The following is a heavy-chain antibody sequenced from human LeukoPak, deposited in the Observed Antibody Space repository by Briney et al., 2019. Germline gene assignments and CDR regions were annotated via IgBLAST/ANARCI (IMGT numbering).Heavy chain of an antibody. Sequence: GGSLRLSCAASGFTFSSYEMNWVRQAPGEGLGWGSYISSSGSIIYYADSVKGRFTISRDNANNSLYLQMNSLRAEDTAVYYCARGGLPKPFDYWGQGTLVTVSS. V-gene: IGHV3-48*03. CDR1: GFTFSSYE. CDR2: ISSSGSII. D-gene: IGHD1-14*01. J-gene: IGHJ4*02. CDR3: ARGGLPKPFDY.